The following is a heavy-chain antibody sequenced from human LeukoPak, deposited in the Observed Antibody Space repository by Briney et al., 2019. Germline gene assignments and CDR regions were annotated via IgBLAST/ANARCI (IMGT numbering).Heavy chain of an antibody. V-gene: IGHV1-24*01. Sequence: CKVXXXTLTELSMHWVRQAPGKGLEWMGGFDPEDGETIYAQKFQGRVTMTEDTSTDTAYMELSSLRSEDTAVYYCARRSRVYDFWSGYYDRYNWFDPWGQGTLVTVSS. J-gene: IGHJ5*02. CDR1: XXTLTELS. D-gene: IGHD3-3*01. CDR2: FDPEDGET. CDR3: ARRSRVYDFWSGYYDRYNWFDP.